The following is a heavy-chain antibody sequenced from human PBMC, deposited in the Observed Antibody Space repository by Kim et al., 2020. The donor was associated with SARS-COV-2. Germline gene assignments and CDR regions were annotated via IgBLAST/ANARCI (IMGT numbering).Heavy chain of an antibody. D-gene: IGHD3-22*01. CDR2: ISGSGGST. J-gene: IGHJ3*02. V-gene: IGHV3-23*01. CDR3: AKDLGMIVVVLTYGAFDI. CDR1: GFTFSSYA. Sequence: GGSLRLSCAASGFTFSSYAMSWVRQAPGKGLEWVSAISGSGGSTYYADSVKGRFTISRDNSKNTLYLQMNSLRAEDTAVYYFAKDLGMIVVVLTYGAFDIWGQGTMVTIST.